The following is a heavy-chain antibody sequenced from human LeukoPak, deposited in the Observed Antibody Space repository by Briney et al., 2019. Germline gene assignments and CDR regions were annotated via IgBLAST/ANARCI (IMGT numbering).Heavy chain of an antibody. D-gene: IGHD3-3*01. Sequence: KPSETLSLTCTVSSGSISSSHYYRDWIRQPPGKGLEWIGTIYYSGTTYYNPSLESRATISVDASKNQFYLMLNSVTAADTAVYYCARQISDYYYYYIDVWGKGTTVTVSS. J-gene: IGHJ6*03. CDR3: ARQISDYYYYYIDV. CDR1: SGSISSSHYY. CDR2: IYYSGTT. V-gene: IGHV4-39*01.